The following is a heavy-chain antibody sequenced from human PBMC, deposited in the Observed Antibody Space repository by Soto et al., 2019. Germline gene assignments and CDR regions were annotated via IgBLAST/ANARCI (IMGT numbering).Heavy chain of an antibody. V-gene: IGHV3-21*01. Sequence: GWSLRLSCAASGFTFSSYSMNLVRQAPGKALEWVSSISSSSSYIYYADSVNGRFTISRDNAKNSLYPQMNSLRAEDTDVYYCARDSAIDSGDSGYSFDIWREVTTVTV. CDR3: ARDSAIDSGDSGYSFDI. D-gene: IGHD4-17*01. J-gene: IGHJ3*02. CDR1: GFTFSSYS. CDR2: ISSSSSYI.